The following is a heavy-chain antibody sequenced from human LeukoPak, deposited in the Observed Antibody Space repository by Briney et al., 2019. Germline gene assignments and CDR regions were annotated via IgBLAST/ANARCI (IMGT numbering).Heavy chain of an antibody. CDR2: ISDDGSNK. V-gene: IGHV3-30*18. J-gene: IGHJ2*01. CDR3: AKDADTATIIYWYFDL. CDR1: GFTFSAYG. D-gene: IGHD5-18*01. Sequence: GGSLRLSCAASGFTFSAYGMHWVRQAPGKGLEWVAVISDDGSNKYYADSVKGRFTISRDNSKNTLYLQMNSLRLEDTALYYCAKDADTATIIYWYFDLWAVAPWSLSPQ.